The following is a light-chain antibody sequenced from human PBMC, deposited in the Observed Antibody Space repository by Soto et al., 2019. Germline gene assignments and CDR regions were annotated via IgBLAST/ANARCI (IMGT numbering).Light chain of an antibody. V-gene: IGKV1-5*03. J-gene: IGKJ2*01. CDR1: QSITTW. CDR3: QRDNVYQYV. Sequence: DIQMTQSPSTLSASVGDRVTITCRASQSITTWLAWYQQKPGKAPKLLIYKAINLQSGVPSRFSGSGSGTEFTLTISSLQPDDCATYYCQRDNVYQYVFGQGTKLDMK. CDR2: KAI.